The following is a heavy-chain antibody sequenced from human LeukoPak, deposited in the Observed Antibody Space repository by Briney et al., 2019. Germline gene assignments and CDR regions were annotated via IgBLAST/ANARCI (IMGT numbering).Heavy chain of an antibody. CDR1: GFTLTTYA. CDR3: AKDRGSYYYDSSGYSD. J-gene: IGHJ4*02. D-gene: IGHD3-22*01. CDR2: ISGSGGST. Sequence: GGSLRLSCAVSGFTLTTYAMSWVRQAPGKGLEWVSAISGSGGSTYYADSVKGRFTISRDNSKNTLYLQMNSLRAEDTAVYYCAKDRGSYYYDSSGYSDWGQGTLVTVSS. V-gene: IGHV3-23*01.